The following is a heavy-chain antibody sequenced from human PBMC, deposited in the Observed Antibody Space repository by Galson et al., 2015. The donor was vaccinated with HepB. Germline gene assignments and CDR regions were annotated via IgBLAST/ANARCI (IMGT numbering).Heavy chain of an antibody. Sequence: SLRLSCAASGFPFSRAWMSWVRQTPEKGLEWLGRIKAETNGATTEYITAVQGRFTISRNDSENTLYLEMKSLKTEDTAIYYCVADSTRLQVSYFDLWGRGTLVTVSS. V-gene: IGHV3-15*01. D-gene: IGHD3-16*01. CDR3: VADSTRLQVSYFDL. J-gene: IGHJ2*01. CDR1: GFPFSRAW. CDR2: IKAETNGATT.